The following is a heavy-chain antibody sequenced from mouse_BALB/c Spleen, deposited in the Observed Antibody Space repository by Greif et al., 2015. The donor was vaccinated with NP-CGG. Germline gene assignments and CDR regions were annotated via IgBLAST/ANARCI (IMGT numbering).Heavy chain of an antibody. D-gene: IGHD1-1*01. CDR3: ARGTTAVVARGFAY. J-gene: IGHJ3*01. Sequence: QVQLQQSGAELAKPGASVKMSCKASGYTFTSYWMHWVKQRPGQGLEWIGYINPSTGYTEYNQKFKDKATLTADKSSSTAYMQLSSLTSEDSAVYYCARGTTAVVARGFAYWGQGTLVTVSA. CDR2: INPSTGYT. V-gene: IGHV1-7*01. CDR1: GYTFTSYW.